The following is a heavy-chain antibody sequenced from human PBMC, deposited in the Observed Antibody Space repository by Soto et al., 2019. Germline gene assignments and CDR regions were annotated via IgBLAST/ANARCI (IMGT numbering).Heavy chain of an antibody. CDR1: GYTFPSYG. CDR3: ARDGTPGYYDSSGYTSDYGMDV. D-gene: IGHD3-22*01. CDR2: ISPYNGKT. J-gene: IGHJ6*01. Sequence: QVQLVQSGAEVKKPGASVKVSCKASGYTFPSYGFSWVRQAPGQGLEWMGWISPYNGKTKYAQKLQDRVTMITDTSTSTVYMELRSLRSDDTAVYYCARDGTPGYYDSSGYTSDYGMDVW. V-gene: IGHV1-18*01.